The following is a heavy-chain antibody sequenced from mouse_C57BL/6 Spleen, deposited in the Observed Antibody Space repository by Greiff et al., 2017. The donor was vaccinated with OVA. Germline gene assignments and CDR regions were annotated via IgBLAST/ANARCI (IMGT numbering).Heavy chain of an antibody. D-gene: IGHD2-4*01. CDR3: ARGGDYDENYAMDY. Sequence: QVQLQQSGAELVRPGASVKLSCKASGYTFTDYYINWVKQRPGQGLEWIARIYPGSGNTYYNEKFKGKATLTAEKSSSTAYMQLSSLTSEDSAVYFCARGGDYDENYAMDYWGQGTSVTVSS. V-gene: IGHV1-76*01. CDR2: IYPGSGNT. J-gene: IGHJ4*01. CDR1: GYTFTDYY.